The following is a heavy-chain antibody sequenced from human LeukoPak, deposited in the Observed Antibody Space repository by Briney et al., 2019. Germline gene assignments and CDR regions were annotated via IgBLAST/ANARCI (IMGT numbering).Heavy chain of an antibody. CDR1: GGSISSGGYY. Sequence: TLSLTCTVSGGSISSGGYYWSWIRQHPGKGLEWIGYIYYSGSTYYNPSLKSRVTISVDTSKNQFSLKLSSVTAADTAVYYCARRSIVVVPAASEDAFDIWGQGTMVTVSS. D-gene: IGHD2-2*01. V-gene: IGHV4-31*03. CDR2: IYYSGST. J-gene: IGHJ3*02. CDR3: ARRSIVVVPAASEDAFDI.